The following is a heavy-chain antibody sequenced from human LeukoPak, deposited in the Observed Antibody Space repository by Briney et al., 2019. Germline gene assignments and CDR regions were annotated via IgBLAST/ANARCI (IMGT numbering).Heavy chain of an antibody. CDR1: GFTFDEYG. J-gene: IGHJ6*03. CDR2: ISWNSGSR. D-gene: IGHD1-26*01. V-gene: IGHV3-9*01. Sequence: PGRSLRLSCAAAGFTFDEYGMDWVRHAAGKGREWVSGISWNSGSRRYADSVKGRFTISRDNGKNCMYLQMNSLRAEDTAFYYCAQDVGAPYYYYSMDVWGKGTTVTVSS. CDR3: AQDVGAPYYYYSMDV.